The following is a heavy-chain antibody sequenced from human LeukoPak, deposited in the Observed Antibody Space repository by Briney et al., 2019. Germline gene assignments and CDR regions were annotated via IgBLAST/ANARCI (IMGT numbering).Heavy chain of an antibody. CDR1: GFTFSRYT. Sequence: GGSLRLSCAASGFTFSRYTMNWVRQAPGKGLEWVSSISNNSGFKKYADSLKGRFTISRDNAKNSLYLQMNSLRAEDTAVYYCAREPTYSSSWYTTCDFWGQGTLVTVSS. J-gene: IGHJ4*02. D-gene: IGHD6-13*01. CDR2: ISNNSGFK. CDR3: AREPTYSSSWYTTCDF. V-gene: IGHV3-21*01.